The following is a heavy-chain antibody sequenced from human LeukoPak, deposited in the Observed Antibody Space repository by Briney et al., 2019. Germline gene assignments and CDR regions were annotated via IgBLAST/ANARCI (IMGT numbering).Heavy chain of an antibody. J-gene: IGHJ4*02. CDR3: ARNSRDGYNLYFDY. CDR2: IYYSGST. Sequence: PSETLSLTCTVSGGSISSYYWSWIRQPPGKGLEWIGYIYYSGSTNYNPSLKSRVTISVDTSKIQFSLKLSSVTAADTAVYYCARNSRDGYNLYFDYWGQGTLVTVSS. D-gene: IGHD5-24*01. V-gene: IGHV4-59*08. CDR1: GGSISSYY.